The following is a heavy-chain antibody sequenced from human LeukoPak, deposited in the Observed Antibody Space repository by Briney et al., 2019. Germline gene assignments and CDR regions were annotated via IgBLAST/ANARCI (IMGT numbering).Heavy chain of an antibody. D-gene: IGHD1-26*01. Sequence: GGSLRLSCAASGFTFSSNAMHWVRQAPGKGLEWVAVITYDGSNKYFADSVKGRFTISRDNSKNTLYMQMNSLRAEDTAVYYCARGLLGAPTSYFDYWGQGTLVTVSS. CDR1: GFTFSSNA. V-gene: IGHV3-30-3*01. J-gene: IGHJ4*02. CDR2: ITYDGSNK. CDR3: ARGLLGAPTSYFDY.